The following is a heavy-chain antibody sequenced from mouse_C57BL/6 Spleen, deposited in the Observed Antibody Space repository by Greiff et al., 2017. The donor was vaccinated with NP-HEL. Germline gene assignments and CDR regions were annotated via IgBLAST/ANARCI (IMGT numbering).Heavy chain of an antibody. V-gene: IGHV1-69*01. J-gene: IGHJ3*01. CDR2: IDPSDSYT. Sequence: QVQLQQPGAELVMPGASVKLSCKASGYTFTSYWMHWVKQRPGQGLEWIGEIDPSDSYTNYNQKFKGKSTLTVDKSSSTAYMQLSSLTSEDSAVYYCARVYDYDQAWFAYWGQGTLVTVSA. CDR3: ARVYDYDQAWFAY. D-gene: IGHD2-4*01. CDR1: GYTFTSYW.